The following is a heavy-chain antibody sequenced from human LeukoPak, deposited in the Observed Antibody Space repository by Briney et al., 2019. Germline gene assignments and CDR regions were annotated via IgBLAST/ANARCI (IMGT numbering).Heavy chain of an antibody. CDR2: THYSGST. CDR3: ASGYSDYIYYFDY. D-gene: IGHD4-11*01. V-gene: IGHV4-31*03. Sequence: SQTLSLTCTVSGGSISSGKYYWNWIRQHPGKGLEWIGYTHYSGSTYYNPSLKSRVTISVDTSENQFSLKLSSVTAADTAIYYCASGYSDYIYYFDYWGPGILVTVSS. CDR1: GGSISSGKYY. J-gene: IGHJ4*02.